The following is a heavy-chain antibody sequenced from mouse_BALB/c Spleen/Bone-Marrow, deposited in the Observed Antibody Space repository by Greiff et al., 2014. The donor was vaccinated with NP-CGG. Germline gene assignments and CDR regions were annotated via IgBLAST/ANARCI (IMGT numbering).Heavy chain of an antibody. CDR1: GFTFSRYT. D-gene: IGHD2-14*01. CDR2: ISNGGGST. V-gene: IGHV5-12-2*01. J-gene: IGHJ1*01. Sequence: EVMLVESGGGLVQPGGSLKLSCAASGFTFSRYTMSWVRQTPEKRLEWVAYISNGGGSTYYPDTDTVKGRFTISRDNAKNTLYLQMSSLKSEDTAMYCCARHGVRREWYFDVWGAGTTVTVSS. CDR3: ARHGVRREWYFDV.